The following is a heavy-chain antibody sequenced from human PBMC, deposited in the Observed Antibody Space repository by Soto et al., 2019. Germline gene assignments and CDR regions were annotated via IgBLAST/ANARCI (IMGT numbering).Heavy chain of an antibody. CDR2: ISGSGGST. CDR3: AKDIDSYGISNFDY. CDR1: GFSFNSYT. Sequence: GGSLRLSCAASGFSFNSYTMSWVRQAPGKGMEWVSTISGSGGSTYYADSVSGRFTISRDNSKNTLYLQMNSLRAEDTAVYYCAKDIDSYGISNFDYWGQGTLVTVSS. D-gene: IGHD5-18*01. J-gene: IGHJ4*02. V-gene: IGHV3-23*01.